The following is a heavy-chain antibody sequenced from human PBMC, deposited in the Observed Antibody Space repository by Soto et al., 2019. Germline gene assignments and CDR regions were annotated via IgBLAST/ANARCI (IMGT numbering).Heavy chain of an antibody. D-gene: IGHD4-17*01. Sequence: GGSLRLSCAASGFTFSSYAMSWVRQAPGKGLEWVSAISGSGGSTYYADSVKGRFTISRDNSKNTLYLQMNSLRAKDTAVYYCAKVSPFYGEAHTLFDYWGQGTLVTVSS. CDR2: ISGSGGST. CDR3: AKVSPFYGEAHTLFDY. CDR1: GFTFSSYA. V-gene: IGHV3-23*01. J-gene: IGHJ4*02.